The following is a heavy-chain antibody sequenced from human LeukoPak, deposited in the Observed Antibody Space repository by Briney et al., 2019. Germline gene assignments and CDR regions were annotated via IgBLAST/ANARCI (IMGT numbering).Heavy chain of an antibody. J-gene: IGHJ4*02. CDR3: AKFPYYYDSSGYLGVVDY. CDR2: ISGSGGST. CDR1: GFTFSSYA. D-gene: IGHD3-22*01. V-gene: IGHV3-23*01. Sequence: PGGSLRLSCAASGFTFSSYAMSWVRQAPGKGLEWVSAISGSGGSTYYADSVKGRFTISRDNSKNTLYLQMNSLRAEDTAVYYCAKFPYYYDSSGYLGVVDYWGQGTLVTVSS.